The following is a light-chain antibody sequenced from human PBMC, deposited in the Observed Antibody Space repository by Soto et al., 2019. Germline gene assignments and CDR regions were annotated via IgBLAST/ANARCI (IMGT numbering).Light chain of an antibody. V-gene: IGKV3-20*01. CDR3: QQYGSSPRT. CDR1: QSVSSSY. CDR2: GAS. Sequence: EIVLTQSPGTLSLSPGERATLSCRASQSVSSSYLAWYQQKPGQAPRLLIYGASSRATGIPDRVSGSGSAADFTLTISRLEPEDFAVYYWQQYGSSPRTFGQGTKLEIK. J-gene: IGKJ2*01.